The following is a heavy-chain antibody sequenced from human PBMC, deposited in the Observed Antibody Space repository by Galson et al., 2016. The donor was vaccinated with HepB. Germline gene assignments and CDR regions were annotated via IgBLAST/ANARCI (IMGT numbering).Heavy chain of an antibody. CDR1: GFSFSTSG. V-gene: IGHV3-23*01. J-gene: IGHJ4*02. Sequence: SLRLSCAASGFSFSTSGMSWVRQTPGRGLEWVSGITSSAGTTHYADSVKGRFTISRDNSKNTLYLYMDSLRVGDTAVYYCGKHGGFDYWGQGALVTVSS. CDR3: GKHGGFDY. D-gene: IGHD3-16*01. CDR2: ITSSAGTT.